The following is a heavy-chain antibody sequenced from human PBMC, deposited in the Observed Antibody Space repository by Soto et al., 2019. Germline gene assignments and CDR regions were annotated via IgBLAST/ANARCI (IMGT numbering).Heavy chain of an antibody. J-gene: IGHJ4*02. CDR2: IGASGDIT. D-gene: IGHD2-21*02. V-gene: IGHV3-23*01. CDR3: AKDDFTDRGDDYFDY. Sequence: GSLRLSCAASGFSFTNFAMSWVRQAPGKGLEWVAGIGASGDITWYADSVKGRLSISRDNSKNTLYLQLNSLRFEDTAVYYCAKDDFTDRGDDYFDYWGPGTLVTVPS. CDR1: GFSFTNFA.